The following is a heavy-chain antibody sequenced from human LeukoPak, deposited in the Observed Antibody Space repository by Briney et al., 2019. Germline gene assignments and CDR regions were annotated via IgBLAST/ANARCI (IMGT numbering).Heavy chain of an antibody. V-gene: IGHV3-23*01. CDR2: ISGSGGHT. CDR1: GFAFQTYA. CDR3: AKFFRRVATLWEYYDY. D-gene: IGHD5-12*01. J-gene: IGHJ4*02. Sequence: GGSLRLSCATSGFAFQTYALSWVRQAPGKGLEWVSAISGSGGHTYHADSVKGRFTISRDNSRDTPYLQMNSLRAEDTAVYYCAKFFRRVATLWEYYDYWGQGTLVTVSS.